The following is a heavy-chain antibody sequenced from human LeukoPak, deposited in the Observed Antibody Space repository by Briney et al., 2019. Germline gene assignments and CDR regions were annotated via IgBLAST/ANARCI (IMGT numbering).Heavy chain of an antibody. CDR1: GGSISSYY. Sequence: PSETLSLTCTVSGGSISSYYWSWIRQPPGKGLEWIGYIYYSGSTNYNPSLKSRVTISIDTSKNQFSLKLRSVTAADTAVYYCMRMEASVGVATGPRGFDYWGQGTLVTVSS. CDR2: IYYSGST. D-gene: IGHD2-15*01. CDR3: MRMEASVGVATGPRGFDY. V-gene: IGHV4-59*01. J-gene: IGHJ4*02.